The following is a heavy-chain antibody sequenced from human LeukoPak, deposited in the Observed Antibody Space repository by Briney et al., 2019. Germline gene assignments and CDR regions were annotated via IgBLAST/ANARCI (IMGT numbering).Heavy chain of an antibody. CDR3: AREHDFLIDYSFDY. Sequence: ASVKVSSKASGYTFAGYYVHWVRQAPGQGLEWMGWINAGNGNTKYSQKLQGRVTITRDTSANTAYVELSSLRSEDTAVYYCAREHDFLIDYSFDYWGQGTLVTVSS. CDR1: GYTFAGYY. J-gene: IGHJ4*02. D-gene: IGHD3-3*01. V-gene: IGHV1-3*01. CDR2: INAGNGNT.